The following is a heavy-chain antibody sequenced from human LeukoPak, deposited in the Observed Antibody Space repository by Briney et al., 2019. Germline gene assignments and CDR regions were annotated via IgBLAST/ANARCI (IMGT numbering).Heavy chain of an antibody. Sequence: SETLSLTCTVSGGSISSYYWSWIRQPAGKGLEWIGRIYTSGSTNYNPSLKSRVTMSVDTSKNQFSLKLSSVTAADTAVYYCARGDCSSTSCYAWFGPWGQGTLVTVSS. V-gene: IGHV4-4*07. D-gene: IGHD2-2*01. CDR1: GGSISSYY. CDR3: ARGDCSSTSCYAWFGP. J-gene: IGHJ5*02. CDR2: IYTSGST.